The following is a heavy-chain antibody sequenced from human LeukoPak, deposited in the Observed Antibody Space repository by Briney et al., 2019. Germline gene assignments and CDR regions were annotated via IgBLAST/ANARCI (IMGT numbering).Heavy chain of an antibody. D-gene: IGHD3-22*01. CDR2: ISGSGGST. Sequence: GGSLRLSCAASGFTFSSYAMSWVRQAPGKGLEWVSAISGSGGSTYYADSVKGRFTISRDNSKNTLYLQMNSLRAEDTAVYYCAKDLGYYDSSGYLSFDYWGQGTLVTVSS. CDR1: GFTFSSYA. V-gene: IGHV3-23*01. J-gene: IGHJ4*02. CDR3: AKDLGYYDSSGYLSFDY.